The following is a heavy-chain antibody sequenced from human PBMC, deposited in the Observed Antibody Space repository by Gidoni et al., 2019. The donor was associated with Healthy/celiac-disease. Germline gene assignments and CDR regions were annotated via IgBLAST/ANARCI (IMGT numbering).Heavy chain of an antibody. CDR2: ISWNSGSI. D-gene: IGHD3-16*01. Sequence: EVQLVESGGGLVQPGRSLRLSCAASGFAFDDYAMHWVRQAPGKGLEWVSGISWNSGSIGYADSVKGRFTISRDNAKNSLYLQMNSLRAEDTALYYCAKGGSLRLGAFDIWGQGTMVTVSS. J-gene: IGHJ3*02. CDR1: GFAFDDYA. CDR3: AKGGSLRLGAFDI. V-gene: IGHV3-9*01.